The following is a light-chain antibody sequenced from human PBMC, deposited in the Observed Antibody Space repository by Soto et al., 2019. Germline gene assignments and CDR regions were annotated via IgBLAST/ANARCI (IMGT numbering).Light chain of an antibody. J-gene: IGKJ4*01. CDR1: QDISNY. Sequence: DIQMTQSPSSLSASVGDRVTITCQASQDISNYLNWYQQKPGKAPKLLIYDASNLETGVPSRFSGSGSGTDFTFTISSLQPEDIATYYCQQYDNRLTFGGGTTVEIK. CDR3: QQYDNRLT. CDR2: DAS. V-gene: IGKV1-33*01.